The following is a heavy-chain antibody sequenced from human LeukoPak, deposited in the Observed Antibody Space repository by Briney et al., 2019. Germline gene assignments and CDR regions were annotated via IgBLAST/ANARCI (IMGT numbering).Heavy chain of an antibody. CDR1: GFTFSDYS. V-gene: IGHV3-69-1*02. CDR3: ARAIRL. CDR2: ITGISDI. D-gene: IGHD1-1*01. J-gene: IGHJ4*02. Sequence: GESLRLSYTASGFTFSDYSVNWVRQAPGKGLEWVSCITGISDIYYADSVKGRFTISRDNAKNSVYLQMNSLGAEDTGIYYCARAIRLWGQGTLVTVSS.